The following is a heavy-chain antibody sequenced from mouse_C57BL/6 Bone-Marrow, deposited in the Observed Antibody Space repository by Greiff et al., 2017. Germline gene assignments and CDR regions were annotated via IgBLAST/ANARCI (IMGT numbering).Heavy chain of an antibody. CDR3: AKTSYGYDGYFDY. J-gene: IGHJ2*01. V-gene: IGHV2-4*01. CDR1: GFSLTSYG. Sequence: QVQLQQSGPGLVQPSQSLSITCTVSGFSLTSYGVHWVRQPPGKGLEWLGVIWSGGSKDYNAAFISRLSISKDNSKSQVFFKMNSLQADDTAIYYCAKTSYGYDGYFDYWGQGTTLTVSS. D-gene: IGHD2-2*01. CDR2: IWSGGSK.